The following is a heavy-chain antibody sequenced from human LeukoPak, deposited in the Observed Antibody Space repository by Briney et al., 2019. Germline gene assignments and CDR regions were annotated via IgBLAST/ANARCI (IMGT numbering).Heavy chain of an antibody. CDR2: IIPIFGTA. D-gene: IGHD3-22*01. J-gene: IGHJ4*02. CDR3: ARVGAPYYYDSSGNT. CDR1: GGTFSSYA. V-gene: IGHV1-69*13. Sequence: GASVKVSCKASGGTFSSYAISWVRQAPGQGLEWMGGIIPIFGTANYAQKFQGRVTITADESMSTAYMELSSLRSEDTAVYYCARVGAPYYYDSSGNTWGQGTLVTVSS.